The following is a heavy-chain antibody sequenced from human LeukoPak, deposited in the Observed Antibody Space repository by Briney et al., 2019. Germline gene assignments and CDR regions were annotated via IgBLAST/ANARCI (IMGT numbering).Heavy chain of an antibody. CDR1: GFTFSSYA. J-gene: IGHJ4*02. Sequence: SGGSLRLSCTASGFTFSSYAMYWVRQSPGKGLEWVSGIFGSGGSAHYADSVKGRFTISRDNSQNTVYLQMNSLRAEDTAVYYCGKTTTGYSSGRNPAWPIDYWGQGTLVTVSS. CDR3: GKTTTGYSSGRNPAWPIDY. D-gene: IGHD2-15*01. V-gene: IGHV3-23*01. CDR2: IFGSGGSA.